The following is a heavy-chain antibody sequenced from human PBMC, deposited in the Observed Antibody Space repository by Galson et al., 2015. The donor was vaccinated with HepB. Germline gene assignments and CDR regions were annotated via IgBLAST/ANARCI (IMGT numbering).Heavy chain of an antibody. CDR2: IKSKTDGGTT. V-gene: IGHV3-15*07. D-gene: IGHD2-2*02. Sequence: SLRLSCAASGFTFSNAWMNWVRQAPGKGLEWVGRIKSKTDGGTTDYAAPVKGRFTISRDDSKNTLYLQMNSLKTEDTAVYYCTTFSFSVVPAAIPVLPPAFDIWGQGTMVTVSS. CDR3: TTFSFSVVPAAIPVLPPAFDI. J-gene: IGHJ3*02. CDR1: GFTFSNAW.